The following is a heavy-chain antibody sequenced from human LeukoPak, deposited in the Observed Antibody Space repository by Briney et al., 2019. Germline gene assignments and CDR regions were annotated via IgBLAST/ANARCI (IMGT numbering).Heavy chain of an antibody. J-gene: IGHJ3*02. Sequence: GGSLRLSCAASGFTVSSNYMSWVRQAPGMGLEWVSVIYSGGSTYYADSVKGRFTISRDNSKNTLYLQMNSLRAEDTAVYYCAREHRQDVAFDIWGQGTMVTVSS. D-gene: IGHD1-14*01. CDR1: GFTVSSNY. V-gene: IGHV3-53*01. CDR3: AREHRQDVAFDI. CDR2: IYSGGST.